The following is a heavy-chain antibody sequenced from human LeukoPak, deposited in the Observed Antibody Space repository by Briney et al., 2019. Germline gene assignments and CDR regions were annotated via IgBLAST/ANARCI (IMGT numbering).Heavy chain of an antibody. CDR2: ISSSGSTI. CDR1: GFTFSSYA. V-gene: IGHV3-48*04. D-gene: IGHD6-19*01. J-gene: IGHJ4*02. Sequence: GGSLRLSCAASGFTFSSYAMSWVRQAPGKGLEWVSYISSSGSTIYYADSVKGRFTISRDNAKNSLYLQMNSLRAEDTAVYYCARPAGQWLVPFDYWGQGTLVTVSS. CDR3: ARPAGQWLVPFDY.